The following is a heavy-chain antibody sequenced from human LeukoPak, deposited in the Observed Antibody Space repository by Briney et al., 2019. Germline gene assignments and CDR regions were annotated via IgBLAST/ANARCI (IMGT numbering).Heavy chain of an antibody. D-gene: IGHD4-23*01. CDR3: AKVPTHRGNSGAGLDY. Sequence: GGSLRLSCAASGFTFSSYAMSWVRQAPGKGLEWVSAISNTGGSTYYADSVKGRFTISRDNSKSTLYLQMSSLRAEDTAVYYCAKVPTHRGNSGAGLDYWGQGTLVTVSS. J-gene: IGHJ4*02. CDR2: ISNTGGST. V-gene: IGHV3-23*01. CDR1: GFTFSSYA.